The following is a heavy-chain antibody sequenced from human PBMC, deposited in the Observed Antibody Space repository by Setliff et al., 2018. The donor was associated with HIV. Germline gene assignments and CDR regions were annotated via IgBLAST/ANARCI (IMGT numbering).Heavy chain of an antibody. J-gene: IGHJ5*02. CDR3: ARDRGGIMTTVTTNWFDP. D-gene: IGHD4-4*01. Sequence: ALVKVSCKASGYTFTGYYMHWVRQAPGQGLEWMGWINPNSGGTNYAQKFQGWVTMTRDTSISTAYMELSRLRSDDTAVYYCARDRGGIMTTVTTNWFDPWGQGTLVTVSS. CDR1: GYTFTGYY. V-gene: IGHV1-2*04. CDR2: INPNSGGT.